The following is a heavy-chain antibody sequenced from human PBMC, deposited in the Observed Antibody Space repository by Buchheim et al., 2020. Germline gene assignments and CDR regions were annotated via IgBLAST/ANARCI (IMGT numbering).Heavy chain of an antibody. D-gene: IGHD2-8*02. CDR1: GFTFSSYS. Sequence: EVQLVESGGGLVQPGGSLRLSCAASGFTFSSYSMNWVRQTPGKGLVWVSHIKSDGSDIRYADSVKGRFTISVDNAKNTLYLEMNSLRVEDTAVYYCARDDPGPQAFDMWGQGT. V-gene: IGHV3-74*01. CDR2: IKSDGSDI. J-gene: IGHJ3*02. CDR3: ARDDPGPQAFDM.